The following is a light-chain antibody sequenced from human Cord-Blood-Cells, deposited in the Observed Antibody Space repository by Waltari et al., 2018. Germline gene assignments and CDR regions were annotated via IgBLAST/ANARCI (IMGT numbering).Light chain of an antibody. V-gene: IGLV2-18*02. Sequence: QSALNQPPSVSGSPGQSVTISCTGTSSDVGSYNRFSWYQQPPGTAPKLMIYEVSTRPSGVPDRFSGSKSGNTASLTISGLQAEDEADYYCSSYTSSSTRVFGGGTKLTV. J-gene: IGLJ3*02. CDR3: SSYTSSSTRV. CDR1: SSDVGSYNR. CDR2: EVS.